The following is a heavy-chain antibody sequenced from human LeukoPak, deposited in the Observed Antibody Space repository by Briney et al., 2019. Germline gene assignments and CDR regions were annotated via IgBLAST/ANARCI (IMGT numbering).Heavy chain of an antibody. CDR1: GGSINRGGNY. J-gene: IGHJ4*02. Sequence: ASETLSLTCSVSGGSINRGGNYWSWIRQHPGKGLEWIGYIAYSGDTYYNPSLRSRITISADTSQTQFSLKLRYATAADTAVYYCAKQRLPGTVDYWGQGTPVTVSS. V-gene: IGHV4-31*03. CDR2: IAYSGDT. D-gene: IGHD6-25*01. CDR3: AKQRLPGTVDY.